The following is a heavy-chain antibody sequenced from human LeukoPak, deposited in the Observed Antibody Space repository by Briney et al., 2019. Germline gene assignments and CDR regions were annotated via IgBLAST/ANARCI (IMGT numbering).Heavy chain of an antibody. D-gene: IGHD2-21*01. J-gene: IGHJ3*02. Sequence: ASVKVSCKVSGFTLNELCMHWVRQSPGKGLEWVGGLDPGQEDIVYAQSFQGRVVVNEDSSRDTGYLELTTLSSDDTAVYYCAAGETYFYGPAYESAFDGFDMWGQGTLVTVSA. CDR3: AAGETYFYGPAYESAFDGFDM. CDR1: GFTLNELC. CDR2: LDPGQEDI. V-gene: IGHV1-24*01.